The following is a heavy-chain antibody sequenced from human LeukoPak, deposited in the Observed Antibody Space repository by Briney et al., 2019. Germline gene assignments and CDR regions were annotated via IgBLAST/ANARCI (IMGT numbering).Heavy chain of an antibody. D-gene: IGHD2-2*01. CDR1: GGSISSGGYY. J-gene: IGHJ5*02. CDR2: IYYSGST. V-gene: IGHV4-31*03. Sequence: SETLSLTCTVSGGSISSGGYYWSWIRQHPGKGLEWIGYIYYSGSTCYNPSLKSRVTISVDTSKNQFSLKLSSVTAADTAVYYCAKDSCSSTSCYPNWFDPWGQGTLVTVSS. CDR3: AKDSCSSTSCYPNWFDP.